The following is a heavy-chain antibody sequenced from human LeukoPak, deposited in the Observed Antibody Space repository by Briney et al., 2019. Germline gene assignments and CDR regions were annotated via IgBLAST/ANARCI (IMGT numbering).Heavy chain of an antibody. CDR1: GGTFSSYA. CDR3: ARDRSDYGMDV. V-gene: IGHV1-69*13. J-gene: IGHJ6*02. CDR2: IIPIFGTA. Sequence: GASVKVSCKASGGTFSSYAISWVRQAPGQGLEWMGGIIPIFGTANYAQKFQGRVTITADESTSTAYMELSSLRSGNTAVYYCARDRSDYGMDVWGQGTTVTVSS. D-gene: IGHD3-3*01.